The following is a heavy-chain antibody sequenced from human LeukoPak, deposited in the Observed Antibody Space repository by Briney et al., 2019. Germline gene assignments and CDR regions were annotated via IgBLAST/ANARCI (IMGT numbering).Heavy chain of an antibody. D-gene: IGHD3-10*01. CDR3: ARVRAYYGSGSYYNDYYYYMDV. CDR1: GGSFSGYY. J-gene: IGHJ6*03. V-gene: IGHV4-34*01. Sequence: SETLSLTCAVYGGSFSGYYWSWIRQPPGKGLEWIGEINHSGSTNYNPSLKSRVTISVDTSKNQFSLKLSSVTAADTAVYYCARVRAYYGSGSYYNDYYYYMDVWGKGTTVTISS. CDR2: INHSGST.